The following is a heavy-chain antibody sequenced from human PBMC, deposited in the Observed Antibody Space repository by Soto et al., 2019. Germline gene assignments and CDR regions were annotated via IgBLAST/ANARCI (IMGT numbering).Heavy chain of an antibody. CDR2: TDSDGSDT. J-gene: IGHJ4*01. Sequence: GGSLRLSCGTSGLTFSSYWMYWVRQVPGQGLVWVSRTDSDGSDTSYADSVKGRFTISRDNAKNTLYLQMKSLRAEDTAVYYCARDRGWSLFDYWGQGTLVTVSS. V-gene: IGHV3-74*01. CDR3: ARDRGWSLFDY. D-gene: IGHD6-19*01. CDR1: GLTFSSYW.